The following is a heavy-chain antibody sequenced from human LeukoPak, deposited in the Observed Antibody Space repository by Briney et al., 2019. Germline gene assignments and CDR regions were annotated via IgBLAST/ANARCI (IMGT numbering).Heavy chain of an antibody. CDR3: VRALMGTSDH. V-gene: IGHV3-48*04. J-gene: IGHJ4*02. CDR2: ISSSSRTT. CDR1: AFSSSAYS. D-gene: IGHD7-27*01. Sequence: PGGSLRLSCAASAFSSSAYSMNWVRQAPGKGLEWVSYISSSSRTTYYADSVKGRFTVSRDNAKNTLYLQMNSLRAEDTAVYYCVRALMGTSDHWGQGSLVTVSS.